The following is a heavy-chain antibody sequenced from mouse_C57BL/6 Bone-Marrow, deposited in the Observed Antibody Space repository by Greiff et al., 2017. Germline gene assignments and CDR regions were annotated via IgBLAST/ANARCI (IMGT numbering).Heavy chain of an antibody. CDR1: GYTFTSYW. CDR3: AREGGVWSRYAMDY. CDR2: INPSNGGT. Sequence: VQLQQPGPELVKPGASVKLSCKASGYTFTSYWMHWVKQRPGQGLEWIGNINPSNGGTNYNEKFKSKATLTVDKSSSTADMQLSSLTSEDSAVYYCAREGGVWSRYAMDYWGQGTSVTVSS. V-gene: IGHV1-53*01. D-gene: IGHD2-10*02. J-gene: IGHJ4*01.